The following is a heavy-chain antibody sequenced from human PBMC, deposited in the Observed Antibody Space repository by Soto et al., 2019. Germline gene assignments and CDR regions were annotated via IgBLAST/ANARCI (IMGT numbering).Heavy chain of an antibody. CDR3: ARIPSSGSSNWFDP. CDR2: IFSNDEK. V-gene: IGHV2-26*01. D-gene: IGHD6-6*01. Sequence: QVTLKESGPVLVKPTEPLTLTCTVSGFSLSNARMGVSWIRQPPGKALEWLAHIFSNDEKSYSTSLKSRLTISKDTSKSQVVLTMTNMDPVDTATYYCARIPSSGSSNWFDPWGQGTLVTVSS. CDR1: GFSLSNARMG. J-gene: IGHJ5*02.